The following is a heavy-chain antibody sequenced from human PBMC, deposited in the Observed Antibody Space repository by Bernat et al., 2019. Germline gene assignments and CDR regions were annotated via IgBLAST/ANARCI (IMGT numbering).Heavy chain of an antibody. CDR1: GFTFSSYA. V-gene: IGHV3-30-3*01. D-gene: IGHD3-3*01. CDR2: ISYDGSNK. J-gene: IGHJ4*02. CDR3: ARDSGFWSGYPDY. Sequence: QVQLVESGGGVVQPGRSLRLSCAASGFTFSSYAMPWVRQAPGKGLEWVAVISYDGSNKYYADSVKGRFTISRDNSKNTLYLQMNSLRAEDTAVYYCARDSGFWSGYPDYWGQGTLVTVSS.